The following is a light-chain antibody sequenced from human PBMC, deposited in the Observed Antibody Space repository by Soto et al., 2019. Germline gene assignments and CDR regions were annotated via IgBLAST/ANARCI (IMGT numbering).Light chain of an antibody. V-gene: IGLV2-14*01. Sequence: QSALTQPASVSGAPGQSITISCTGTSSDIGGYNYVSWYQQYPGKAPQLVIYDVSNRPSGVSNRFSGSKSGNTASLTISGLQAEDEADYYSSSYTSSNTLVFGGGTKLTVL. CDR1: SSDIGGYNY. CDR3: SSYTSSNTLV. CDR2: DVS. J-gene: IGLJ2*01.